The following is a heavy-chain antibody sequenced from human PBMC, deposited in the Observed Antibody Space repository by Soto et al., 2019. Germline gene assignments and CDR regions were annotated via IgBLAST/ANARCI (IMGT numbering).Heavy chain of an antibody. D-gene: IGHD3-22*01. CDR1: GGSISSYY. J-gene: IGHJ4*02. CDR3: ARINTQGVVVTTYYFDY. V-gene: IGHV4-59*01. Sequence: PSETLSLTCSVSGGSISSYYWSWIRQPPGKGLEWIGYIYYSGSTNYNPSLKSRVTISVDRSKNQFSLKLSSVTAADTAVYYCARINTQGVVVTTYYFDYWGQGTLVTVSS. CDR2: IYYSGST.